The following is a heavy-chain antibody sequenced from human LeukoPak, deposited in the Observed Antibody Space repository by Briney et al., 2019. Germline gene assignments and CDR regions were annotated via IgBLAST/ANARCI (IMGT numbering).Heavy chain of an antibody. CDR3: ARAQPYYYYMDV. J-gene: IGHJ6*03. V-gene: IGHV3-21*01. Sequence: PGGSLRLSCAASGFTFSSYSMNWVRQAPGKGLEWVSSISSSSSYIYYADSVKGRFTISRDNAMNSLYLQMNSLRAEDTAVYYCARAQPYYYYMDVWGKGTTVTVSS. D-gene: IGHD2-2*01. CDR2: ISSSSSYI. CDR1: GFTFSSYS.